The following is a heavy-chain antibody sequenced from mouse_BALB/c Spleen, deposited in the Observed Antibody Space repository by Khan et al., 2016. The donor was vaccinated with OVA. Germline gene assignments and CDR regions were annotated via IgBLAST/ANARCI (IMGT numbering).Heavy chain of an antibody. CDR3: PRHGGYYGHNPYFDS. CDR1: GFSFSSYS. Sequence: EVELVESGGGLVRPGGSLKLSCAASGFSFSSYSMSWVRQTPEKRLEWVATISSGGTYTYYPDSVKGRFTISRDNAKNTLYLQMSSLKSEDTAMYSCPRHGGYYGHNPYFDSWAKAPLSQSPQ. V-gene: IGHV5-6-4*01. D-gene: IGHD1-2*01. J-gene: IGHJ2*01. CDR2: ISSGGTYT.